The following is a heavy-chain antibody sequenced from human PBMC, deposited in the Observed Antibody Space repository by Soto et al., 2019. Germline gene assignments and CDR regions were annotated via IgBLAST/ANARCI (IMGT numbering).Heavy chain of an antibody. Sequence: QITLKESGPTSVKPTQILTLTCTFSVLSLCTRGVGVGWIRQPPGKALEWLALIYWDDDKGYSPSLKNRLTITKATSKNLVVLTMTDVDPVGTGTSYCAHSVQQRAGCRWVGYFDYWGHGTLVTVSS. D-gene: IGHD2-15*01. J-gene: IGHJ4*01. CDR3: AHSVQQRAGCRWVGYFDY. CDR1: VLSLCTRGVG. CDR2: IYWDDDK. V-gene: IGHV2-5*02.